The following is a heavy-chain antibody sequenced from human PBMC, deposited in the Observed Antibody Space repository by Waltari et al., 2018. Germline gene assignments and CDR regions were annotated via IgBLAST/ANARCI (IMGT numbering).Heavy chain of an antibody. V-gene: IGHV3-73*02. CDR2: IRSKANSYAT. J-gene: IGHJ4*02. CDR1: GFTFSGSA. CDR3: TRLEYSSAVSGY. Sequence: EVQLVESGGGLVQPGGSLNLSCAASGFTFSGSAMHWVRQASGKGLEWVGRIRSKANSYATAYAASVKGRFTISRDDSKNTAYLQMNSLKTEDTAVYYCTRLEYSSAVSGYWGQGTLVTVSS. D-gene: IGHD6-6*01.